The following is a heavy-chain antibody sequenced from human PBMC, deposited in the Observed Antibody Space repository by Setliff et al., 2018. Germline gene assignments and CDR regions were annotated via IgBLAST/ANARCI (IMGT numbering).Heavy chain of an antibody. Sequence: ASVKVSCKASGGTFSSYAISWVRQAPGQGLEWMGRVDPEDGETIYAEKFQGRVTITADTSTDTAYMELSSLRSEDTAVYYCATTYYYDSSGYYLFQHWGQGTLVTVSS. V-gene: IGHV1-69-2*01. CDR3: ATTYYYDSSGYYLFQH. CDR2: VDPEDGET. CDR1: GGTFSSYA. J-gene: IGHJ1*01. D-gene: IGHD3-22*01.